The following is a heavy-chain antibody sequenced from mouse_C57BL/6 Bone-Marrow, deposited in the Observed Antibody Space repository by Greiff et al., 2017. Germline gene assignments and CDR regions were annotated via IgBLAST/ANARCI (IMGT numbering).Heavy chain of an antibody. V-gene: IGHV1-9*01. CDR3: AKRSRQPAFGCAY. CDR2: ILPGSGST. CDR1: GYTFTGYW. J-gene: IGHJ3*01. Sequence: VQLQQSGAELMKPGASVKLSCKATGYTFTGYWIEWVKQRPGHGLEWIGEILPGSGSTNYNEKFKGKDTFTADTSSNTAYMQHSSLTTEDSAISDCAKRSRQPAFGCAYWGQGTLVTVSA. D-gene: IGHD6-1*01.